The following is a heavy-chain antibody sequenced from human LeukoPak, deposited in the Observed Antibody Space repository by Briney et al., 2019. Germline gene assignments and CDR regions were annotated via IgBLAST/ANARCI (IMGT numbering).Heavy chain of an antibody. D-gene: IGHD2-15*01. Sequence: SVKVSCKASGGTSSSYAISWVRQAPGQGLEWMGRIIPIFGTANYAQKFQGRVTITTDESTSTAYMELSSLRSEDTAVYYCARGRFCSGGSCYSAFLDYWGQGTLVTVSS. CDR3: ARGRFCSGGSCYSAFLDY. V-gene: IGHV1-69*05. J-gene: IGHJ4*02. CDR1: GGTSSSYA. CDR2: IIPIFGTA.